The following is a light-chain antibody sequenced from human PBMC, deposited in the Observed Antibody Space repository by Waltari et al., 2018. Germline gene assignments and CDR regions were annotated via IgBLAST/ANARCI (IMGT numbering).Light chain of an antibody. CDR1: QGISSY. V-gene: IGKV1-8*01. J-gene: IGKJ1*01. CDR2: AAS. CDR3: QQYYSYPPT. Sequence: AIRITQSPSSLPASTGDRVTITCRGSQGISSYLAWYQQKPGKAPKLLIDAASTLQSGVPSRFSCSGSGTDFTLTISCLQSEDFATYYCQQYYSYPPTFGQGTKVEIK.